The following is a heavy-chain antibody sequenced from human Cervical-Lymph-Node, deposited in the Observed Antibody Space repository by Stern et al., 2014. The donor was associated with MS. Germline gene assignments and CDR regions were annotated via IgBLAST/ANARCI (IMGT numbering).Heavy chain of an antibody. CDR3: ASQI. CDR2: LSSNGANT. V-gene: IGHV3-30*01. Sequence: QVQLVESGGGVVQPGRSLRLSCAASGFIFSNYAMHWVRQPPGGGIDWVASLSSNGANTYFPNSVKGRFTISRDNSKNTLYLQMNSLKIEDTAIYYRASQIWGQGTMVTVSS. CDR1: GFIFSNYA. J-gene: IGHJ3*02.